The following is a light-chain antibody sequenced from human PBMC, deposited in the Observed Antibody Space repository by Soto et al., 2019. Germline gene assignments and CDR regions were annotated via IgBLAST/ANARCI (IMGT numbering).Light chain of an antibody. CDR2: EVS. CDR1: SSDVGGYNY. CDR3: SSYAGSNNYV. V-gene: IGLV2-8*01. Sequence: QSALTQPPSASGSPGQSVTISCTGTSSDVGGYNYVSWYQQHPGKAPKLMIYEVSKRPSGVPDRFSGSQSGNTASLTVSGLQAEDEADYYCSSYAGSNNYVFGTGTKVPVX. J-gene: IGLJ1*01.